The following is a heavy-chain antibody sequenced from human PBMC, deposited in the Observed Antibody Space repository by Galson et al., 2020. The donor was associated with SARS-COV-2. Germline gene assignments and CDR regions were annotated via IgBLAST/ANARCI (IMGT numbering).Heavy chain of an antibody. Sequence: GGSLRLSCAASGFTFSSYSMNWVRQAPGKGLEWVSSISSSSSYIYYADSVKGRFTISRDNAKNSLYLQMNSLRAEDTAVYYCARDPRFLEWSPRGYYYYYMDVWGKGTTVTVSS. CDR1: GFTFSSYS. V-gene: IGHV3-21*01. J-gene: IGHJ6*03. CDR3: ARDPRFLEWSPRGYYYYYMDV. CDR2: ISSSSSYI. D-gene: IGHD3-3*01.